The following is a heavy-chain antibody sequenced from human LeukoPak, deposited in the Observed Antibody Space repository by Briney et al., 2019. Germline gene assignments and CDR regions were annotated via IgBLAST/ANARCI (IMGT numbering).Heavy chain of an antibody. Sequence: GGSLRLSCAASGFTFSSYAMNWVRQAPGKGLEWVSGISGSGGSTYYAGSVQGRFTISRDNSKNTLYLQMNSLRAEDTAVYYCARQGWGEILTGYGHFDYWGQGTLVTVSS. CDR3: ARQGWGEILTGYGHFDY. V-gene: IGHV3-23*01. D-gene: IGHD3-9*01. CDR1: GFTFSSYA. CDR2: ISGSGGST. J-gene: IGHJ4*02.